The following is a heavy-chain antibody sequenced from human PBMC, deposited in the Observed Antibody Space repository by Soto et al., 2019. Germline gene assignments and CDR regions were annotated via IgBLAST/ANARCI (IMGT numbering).Heavy chain of an antibody. CDR3: TRDGRGLRRLSLFEY. CDR1: GFNVNSDY. V-gene: IGHV3-53*01. Sequence: PGGSLRLSCAASGFNVNSDYMNWVRQTPGKGLEWVASIYSGETTYYADSVRGRFTISSDKSKNTLYFQLSSLRIEDTAVYYCTRDGRGLRRLSLFEYWGQGVLVTVSS. CDR2: IYSGETT. D-gene: IGHD2-21*02. J-gene: IGHJ4*02.